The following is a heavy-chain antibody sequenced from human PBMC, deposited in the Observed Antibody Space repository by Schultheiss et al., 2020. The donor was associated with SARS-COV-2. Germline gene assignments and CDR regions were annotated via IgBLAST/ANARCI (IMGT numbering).Heavy chain of an antibody. CDR1: GYTFTGYY. CDR2: INPNSGGT. D-gene: IGHD2-15*01. CDR3: ARASVVAAPHPFDY. V-gene: IGHV1-2*02. Sequence: ASVKVSCKASGYTFTGYYMHWVRQAPGQGLEWMGWINPNSGGTNYAQKFQGRVTMTRDTSISTAYMELSRLRSDDTAVYYCARASVVAAPHPFDYWGQGTLVTVS. J-gene: IGHJ4*02.